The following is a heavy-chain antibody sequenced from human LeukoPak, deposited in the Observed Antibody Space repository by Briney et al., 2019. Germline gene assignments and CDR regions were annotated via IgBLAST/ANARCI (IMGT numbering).Heavy chain of an antibody. Sequence: PGGSLRLSCAASGFTFSSYAMSWVRQAPGKGLEWVSAISGSGGGTYYADSVKGRFTISRDNSKNTLYLQVNSLRAEDTAVYYCAKRSGGNQGYFDYWGQGTLVTVSS. D-gene: IGHD3-16*01. CDR3: AKRSGGNQGYFDY. V-gene: IGHV3-23*01. J-gene: IGHJ4*02. CDR1: GFTFSSYA. CDR2: ISGSGGGT.